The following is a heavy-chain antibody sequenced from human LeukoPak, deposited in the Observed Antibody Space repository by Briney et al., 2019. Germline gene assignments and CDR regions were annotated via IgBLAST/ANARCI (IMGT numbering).Heavy chain of an antibody. V-gene: IGHV4-39*07. J-gene: IGHJ4*02. D-gene: IGHD3-10*01. Sequence: SETLSLTCTVSGDSISSSSSYWGWIRQPPGKGLEWIGEIYHSGSTNYNPSLKSRVTVSVDKSKNQFSLKLSSVTAADTAVYYCARGSVLLWFGGPARSYFDYWGQGTLVTVSS. CDR3: ARGSVLLWFGGPARSYFDY. CDR2: IYHSGST. CDR1: GDSISSSSSY.